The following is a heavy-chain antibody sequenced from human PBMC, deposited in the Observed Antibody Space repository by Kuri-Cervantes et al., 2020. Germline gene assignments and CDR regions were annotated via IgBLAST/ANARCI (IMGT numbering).Heavy chain of an antibody. CDR2: INWNGGST. D-gene: IGHD2-8*01. V-gene: IGHV3-20*01. Sequence: GVLKISCAASGFNFDDYGMSWVRQAPGKGLEWVSGINWNGGSTGYADSVKGRFTISRDNAKNSLYLQMNSLRAEDTALYHCARLYCTNGVCFYYFDYWGQGTLVTVSS. CDR3: ARLYCTNGVCFYYFDY. CDR1: GFNFDDYG. J-gene: IGHJ4*02.